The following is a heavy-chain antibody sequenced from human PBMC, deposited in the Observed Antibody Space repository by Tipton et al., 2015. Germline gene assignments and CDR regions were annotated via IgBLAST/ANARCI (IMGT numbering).Heavy chain of an antibody. J-gene: IGHJ4*02. D-gene: IGHD4-17*01. CDR3: ARMNAVTTPPDFYFDY. Sequence: GLVKPSETLSLTCAVSGGSISSGHWWTWVRQPPGKGLEWIGEIFHSGNTDYNPSLKSRVTMSVDKSKKQFSLELSSVTAADTAVYYCARMNAVTTPPDFYFDYWGQGTLVTVSS. V-gene: IGHV4-4*02. CDR1: GGSISSGHW. CDR2: IFHSGNT.